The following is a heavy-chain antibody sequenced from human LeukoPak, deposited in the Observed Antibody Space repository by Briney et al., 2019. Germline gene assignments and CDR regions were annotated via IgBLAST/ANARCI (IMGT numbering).Heavy chain of an antibody. CDR1: GFTFSGSA. CDR3: TSAGISYTNWFDP. CDR2: IRSKANSYET. J-gene: IGHJ5*02. V-gene: IGHV3-73*01. D-gene: IGHD6-13*01. Sequence: GGSLKLSCAASGFTFSGSAMHWVRQASGKGLEWVGRIRSKANSYETAYAASVKGRFTISRDDSKNTAYLQMNSLKTEDTAVYYCTSAGISYTNWFDPWGQGTLVTVSS.